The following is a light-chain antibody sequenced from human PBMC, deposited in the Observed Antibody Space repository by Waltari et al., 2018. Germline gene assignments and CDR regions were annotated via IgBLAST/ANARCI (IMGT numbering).Light chain of an antibody. J-gene: IGKJ4*01. CDR2: SAS. Sequence: DIQMTQSPSSLSASVGDRVTTTCRASQSISSYLNWYQQKPGKAPKLLIYSASSLQSGVPSRFSGGGSGADFTLTISSLEPEDFATYFCQQSYSKPPTFGGGTKVEI. CDR1: QSISSY. CDR3: QQSYSKPPT. V-gene: IGKV1-39*01.